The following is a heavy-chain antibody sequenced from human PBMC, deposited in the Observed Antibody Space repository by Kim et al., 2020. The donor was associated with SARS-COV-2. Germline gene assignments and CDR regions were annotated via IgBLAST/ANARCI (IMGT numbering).Heavy chain of an antibody. V-gene: IGHV4-39*07. Sequence: SLKSRVTISVDTSKNQFSLKLSSVTAADTAVYYCARVRGSYYNLVYYFDYWGQGTLVTVSS. J-gene: IGHJ4*02. CDR3: ARVRGSYYNLVYYFDY. D-gene: IGHD3-10*01.